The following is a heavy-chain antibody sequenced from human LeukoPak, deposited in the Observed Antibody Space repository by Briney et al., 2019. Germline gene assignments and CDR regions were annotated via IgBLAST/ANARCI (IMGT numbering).Heavy chain of an antibody. CDR2: IYTSGST. D-gene: IGHD6-19*01. CDR1: GGSISSYY. V-gene: IGHV4-4*07. CDR3: ARGVAGTGEDYFDY. J-gene: IGHJ4*02. Sequence: SETLSLTCTASGGSISSYYWSWIRQPAGKGLEWIGRIYTSGSTNYNPSLKSRVTMSVDTSKNQFSLKLSSVTAADTAVYYCARGVAGTGEDYFDYWGQGTLVTVSS.